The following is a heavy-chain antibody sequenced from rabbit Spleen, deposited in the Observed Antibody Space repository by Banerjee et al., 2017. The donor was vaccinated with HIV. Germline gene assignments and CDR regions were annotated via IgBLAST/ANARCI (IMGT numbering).Heavy chain of an antibody. CDR3: ARHAGDAGYGYSTLDL. Sequence: QLEESAGGLVQPGGSLKLSCKVSGFDFSSYYMTWVRQAPGKGLEWTGYIDPVFGNTYYASWVNGRFTISSDNAQNTVDLQMNSLTAADTATYFCARHAGDAGYGYSTLDLWGPGTLVTVS. J-gene: IGHJ6*01. CDR2: IDPVFGNT. V-gene: IGHV1S7*01. D-gene: IGHD6-1*01. CDR1: GFDFSSYY.